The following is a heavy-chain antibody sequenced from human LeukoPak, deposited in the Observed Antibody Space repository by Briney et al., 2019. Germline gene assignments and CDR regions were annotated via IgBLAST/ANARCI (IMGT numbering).Heavy chain of an antibody. J-gene: IGHJ4*02. D-gene: IGHD2-8*02. CDR3: ARDPTGGYRHFDF. CDR1: GSTFTSYA. CDR2: ISYHGTNK. Sequence: PGRSLRLSCAASGSTFTSYAMHWVRQAPGKGLEWVALISYHGTNKYYADSVKGRFTISSDNSKNTLYLQMNSLRTEDTAVYYCARDPTGGYRHFDFWGQGTLVTVSS. V-gene: IGHV3-30-3*01.